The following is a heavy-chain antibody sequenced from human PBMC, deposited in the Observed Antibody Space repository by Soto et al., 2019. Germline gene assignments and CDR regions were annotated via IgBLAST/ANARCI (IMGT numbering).Heavy chain of an antibody. CDR2: IYHSANT. J-gene: IGHJ4*02. V-gene: IGHV4-30-2*01. CDR1: GGSISSGGYS. CDR3: ARVPDY. Sequence: QLQLQESGSGLVKPSQTLSLTCAVSGGSISSGGYSWGWIRQPPGKGLEWIGYIYHSANTYYNPSLKSRVTISVARSQHQFSLKLNSVAGADPALYYFARVPDYLVQGTLVTFSS.